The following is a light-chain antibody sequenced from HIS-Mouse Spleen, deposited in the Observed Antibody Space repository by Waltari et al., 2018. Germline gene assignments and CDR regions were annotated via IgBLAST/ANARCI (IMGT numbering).Light chain of an antibody. CDR2: DVS. CDR1: RSDVGGYNY. Sequence: QSALTQPASVSGSPGQSITIPCTGTRSDVGGYNYVPWYQQHPGKAPKPMIYDVSNRPSGVSNRFSGSKSGNTASLTISGLQAEDEADYYCSSYTSSSTVVFGGGTKLTVL. V-gene: IGLV2-14*03. CDR3: SSYTSSSTVV. J-gene: IGLJ2*01.